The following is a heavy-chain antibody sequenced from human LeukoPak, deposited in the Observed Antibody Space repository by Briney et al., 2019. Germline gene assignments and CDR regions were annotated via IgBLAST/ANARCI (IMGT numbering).Heavy chain of an antibody. CDR1: GGSISSYY. CDR2: IYTSGST. V-gene: IGHV4-4*09. D-gene: IGHD6-19*01. Sequence: SETLSLTCTVSGGSISSYYWSWIRQPPGKGLEWIGYIYTSGSTNYNPSLKSRVTISVDTSKNQFSLKLSSVTAADTAVYYCARAYSGYSSGWYQSWFDPWGQGTLVTVSS. J-gene: IGHJ5*02. CDR3: ARAYSGYSSGWYQSWFDP.